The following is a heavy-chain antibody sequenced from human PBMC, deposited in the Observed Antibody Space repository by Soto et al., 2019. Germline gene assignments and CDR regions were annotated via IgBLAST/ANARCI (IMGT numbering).Heavy chain of an antibody. J-gene: IGHJ4*02. D-gene: IGHD5-18*01. Sequence: SVKVSCKAYASTFSSYAIRLVRQAPGQGLGWMGGIIPIFGTANYAQKFQGRVTITADKSTSTAYMELSRLRSEQTAMYYCASMGGEVDTMSYYFDYLGQGTLVTVS. V-gene: IGHV1-69*06. CDR1: ASTFSSYA. CDR3: ASMGGEVDTMSYYFDY. CDR2: IIPIFGTA.